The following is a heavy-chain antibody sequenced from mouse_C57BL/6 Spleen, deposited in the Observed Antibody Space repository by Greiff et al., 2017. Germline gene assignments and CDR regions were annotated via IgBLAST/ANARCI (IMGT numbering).Heavy chain of an antibody. D-gene: IGHD2-1*01. J-gene: IGHJ4*01. CDR2: IHPNSGST. CDR3: ARWGSYYGNYDAMDY. Sequence: QVQLQQSGAELVKPGASVKLSCKASGYTFTSYWMHWVKQRPGQGLEWIGMIHPNSGSTNYNEKFKSKATLTVDKSSSTAYMQLSSLTSEDSAVYYCARWGSYYGNYDAMDYWGQGTSVTVSS. V-gene: IGHV1-64*01. CDR1: GYTFTSYW.